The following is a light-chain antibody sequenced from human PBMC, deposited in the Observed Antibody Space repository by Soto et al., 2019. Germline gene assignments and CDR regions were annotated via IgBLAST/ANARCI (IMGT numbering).Light chain of an antibody. CDR2: QDV. V-gene: IGLV3-1*01. CDR1: KLGNKY. J-gene: IGLJ2*01. Sequence: SYELTQPPSVSVSPGQTASITCSGDKLGNKYACWYQQKAGQSPVLVIYQDVKRPSGIPERFSGSNSGNTATLTISGTQAMDEADYYCQAWDSSTVVFGGGTKLTV. CDR3: QAWDSSTVV.